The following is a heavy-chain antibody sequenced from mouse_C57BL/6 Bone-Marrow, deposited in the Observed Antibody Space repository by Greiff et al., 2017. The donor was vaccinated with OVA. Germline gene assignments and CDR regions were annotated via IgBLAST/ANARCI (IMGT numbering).Heavy chain of an antibody. CDR2: IWRGGST. V-gene: IGHV2-5*01. CDR1: GFSLTSYG. Sequence: VQLKESGPGLVQPSQSLSITCTVSGFSLTSYGVHWVRQSPGKGLEWLGVIWRGGSTDYNAAFMSRLSITKDNSKSQVFFKMNSLQADDTAIYYCAKNSIYYYGSSFYYYAMDYWGQGTSVTVSS. J-gene: IGHJ4*01. D-gene: IGHD1-1*01. CDR3: AKNSIYYYGSSFYYYAMDY.